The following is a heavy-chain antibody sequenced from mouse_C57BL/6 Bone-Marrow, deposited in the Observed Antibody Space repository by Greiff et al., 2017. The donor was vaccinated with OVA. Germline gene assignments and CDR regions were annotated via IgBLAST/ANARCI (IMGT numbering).Heavy chain of an antibody. CDR3: AHFNYDYDGYFDV. CDR2: ISSGSSTI. J-gene: IGHJ1*03. Sequence: EVQRVESGGGLVKPGGSLQLSCAASGFTFSDYGMHWVRQAPEKGLAWVAYISSGSSTIYYADTVKGRFTISRDNAKNTLFLPMTSLRSEDTAMYYCAHFNYDYDGYFDVWGTGTTVTVSS. V-gene: IGHV5-17*01. CDR1: GFTFSDYG. D-gene: IGHD2-4*01.